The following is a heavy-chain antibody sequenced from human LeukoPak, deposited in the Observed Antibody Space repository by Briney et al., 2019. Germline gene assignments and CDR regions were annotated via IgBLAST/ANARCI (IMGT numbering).Heavy chain of an antibody. CDR1: GGTFSSYA. CDR3: ARAARRDGYNHFDY. CDR2: IIPIFGTA. Sequence: SVKVSCKASGGTFSSYAIRWVRQAPGQGLEWMGGIIPIFGTANYAQKFQGRVTITADESTSTAYMELSSLRSEDTAVYYCARAARRDGYNHFDYWGQGTLVTVSS. J-gene: IGHJ4*02. D-gene: IGHD5-24*01. V-gene: IGHV1-69*01.